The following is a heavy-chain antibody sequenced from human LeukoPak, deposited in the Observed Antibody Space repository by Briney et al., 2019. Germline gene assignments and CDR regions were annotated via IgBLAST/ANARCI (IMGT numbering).Heavy chain of an antibody. Sequence: GGSLRLSCAASGFTFSSYAMSWVRQAPGKGLEWVSAISGSGGSTYYADSVKGRFTISRDNAKNTLYLQMNSLKAEDTGVYYCARGVVILDNWGQGTLVTVSS. CDR3: ARGVVILDN. J-gene: IGHJ4*02. CDR2: ISGSGGST. CDR1: GFTFSSYA. V-gene: IGHV3-23*01. D-gene: IGHD3-3*01.